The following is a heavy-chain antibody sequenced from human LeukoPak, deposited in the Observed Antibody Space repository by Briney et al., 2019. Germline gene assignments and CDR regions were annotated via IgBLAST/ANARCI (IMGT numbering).Heavy chain of an antibody. J-gene: IGHJ4*02. D-gene: IGHD3-16*01. CDR2: IKGDGSEI. Sequence: PGGSLRLSCAASGFTFSGYWMSWVRQAPGKGLEWVAHIKGDGSEISSVDSVKGRFTISRDNAKSSLYLQMNSLRAEDTALYYCARGGFGYVYFDYWGQGTLVTVSS. CDR1: GFTFSGYW. V-gene: IGHV3-7*01. CDR3: ARGGFGYVYFDY.